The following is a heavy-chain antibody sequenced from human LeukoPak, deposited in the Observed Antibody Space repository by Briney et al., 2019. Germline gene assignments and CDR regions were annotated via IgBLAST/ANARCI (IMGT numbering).Heavy chain of an antibody. V-gene: IGHV3-23*01. J-gene: IGHJ4*02. D-gene: IGHD6-19*01. CDR2: ISNSGGST. Sequence: GGSLRLSCAASGFTFSSYAMSWVRQAPGKGLEWVSGISNSGGSTDYADSVKGRFTISRDNSKNTLYLQMNSLRAEDTAVYYCARVRRSSGWSFDYWGQGTLVTVSS. CDR3: ARVRRSSGWSFDY. CDR1: GFTFSSYA.